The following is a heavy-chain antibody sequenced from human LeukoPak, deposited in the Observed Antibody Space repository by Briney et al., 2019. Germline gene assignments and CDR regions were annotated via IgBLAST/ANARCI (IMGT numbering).Heavy chain of an antibody. CDR1: GFTFSSYS. V-gene: IGHV3-21*01. J-gene: IGHJ4*02. CDR3: ARAAAGTGDYDY. CDR2: ISSSSYI. D-gene: IGHD6-13*01. Sequence: GGSLRLSCAASGFTFSSYSMNWVRQAPGKGLEWVSSISSSSYIYYADSVKGRFTISRDNAKNSLYLQMNSLRAEDTAVYYCARAAAGTGDYDYWGQGTLVTVSS.